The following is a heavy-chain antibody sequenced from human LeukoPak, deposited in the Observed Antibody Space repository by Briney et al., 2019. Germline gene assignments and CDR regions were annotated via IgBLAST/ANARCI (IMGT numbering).Heavy chain of an antibody. Sequence: GGSLRLTCATSGFTFSTYDMHWVRQAPGKGLEWVAFGRYDGSNKNYADSVQGRFTISRDNSKNTLYLQMNSLRAEDTAVYYCAKERSSSWYVRWFDPWGQGTLVTVSS. J-gene: IGHJ5*02. CDR3: AKERSSSWYVRWFDP. V-gene: IGHV3-30*02. D-gene: IGHD6-13*01. CDR1: GFTFSTYD. CDR2: GRYDGSNK.